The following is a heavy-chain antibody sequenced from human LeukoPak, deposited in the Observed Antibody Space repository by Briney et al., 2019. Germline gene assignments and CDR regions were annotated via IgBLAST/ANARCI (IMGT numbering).Heavy chain of an antibody. Sequence: SENLSRNGTGSGGSISSYYWSWLRQPPGKGLEWIGYIYTSGSTNYNPSLKSRVTISVDTSKNQFSLKLSSVTAADTAVYYCARGPGATYYYDSSGYSEYYFDYWGQGTLVTVSS. V-gene: IGHV4-4*09. CDR1: GGSISSYY. CDR3: ARGPGATYYYDSSGYSEYYFDY. CDR2: IYTSGST. J-gene: IGHJ4*02. D-gene: IGHD3-22*01.